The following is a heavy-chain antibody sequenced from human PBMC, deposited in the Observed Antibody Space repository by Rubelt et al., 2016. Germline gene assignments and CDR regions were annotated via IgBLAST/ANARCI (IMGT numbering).Heavy chain of an antibody. Sequence: EVQLVESGGGLVQPGGSLRLSCAASGFTVSSNYMSWVRQAPGKGLEWVSVIYSGGSTYYSDSVKGGFTISRDNSKTTLYLQMNGLRAEDTAVDYCARNWGFDYWGQGTLVTVSS. CDR1: GFTVSSNY. CDR3: ARNWGFDY. CDR2: IYSGGST. J-gene: IGHJ4*02. D-gene: IGHD7-27*01. V-gene: IGHV3-66*01.